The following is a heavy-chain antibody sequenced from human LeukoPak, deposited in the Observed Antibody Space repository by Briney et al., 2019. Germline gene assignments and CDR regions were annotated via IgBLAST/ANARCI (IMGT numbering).Heavy chain of an antibody. CDR2: INPNSGGT. J-gene: IGHJ3*02. CDR1: GYTFTGYY. D-gene: IGHD6-19*01. Sequence: VASVKVSCKASGYTFTGYYMHWVRQAPGQGLEWMGWINPNSGGTNYAQKFQGRVTMTRDTSISTAYMELSRLRSDDTAVYYCARDLGAVAGTRSAFDIWGQGTMVTVS. V-gene: IGHV1-2*02. CDR3: ARDLGAVAGTRSAFDI.